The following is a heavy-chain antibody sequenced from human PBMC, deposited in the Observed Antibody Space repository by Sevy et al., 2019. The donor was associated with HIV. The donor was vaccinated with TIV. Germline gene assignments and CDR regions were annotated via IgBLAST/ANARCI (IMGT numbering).Heavy chain of an antibody. CDR1: GFNFSNYA. D-gene: IGHD3-3*01. V-gene: IGHV3-23*01. Sequence: RGSLRLSCAASGFNFSNYAMSWVRQGPGKGPEWVSAISVGGKAYYADSVKGRFTISRDNSRNTLYLQMNNLRVEDTAVYYCAKRGDRAFDYWGQGTLVTVSS. J-gene: IGHJ4*02. CDR2: ISVGGKA. CDR3: AKRGDRAFDY.